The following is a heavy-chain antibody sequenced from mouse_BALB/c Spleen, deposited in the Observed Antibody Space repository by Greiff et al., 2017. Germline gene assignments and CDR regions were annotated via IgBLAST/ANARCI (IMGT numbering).Heavy chain of an antibody. V-gene: IGHV1-9*01. CDR2: ILPGSGST. CDR1: GYTFSSYW. Sequence: VQVVESGAELMKPGASVKISCKATGYTFSSYWIEWVKQRPGHGLEWIGEILPGSGSTNYNEKFKGKATFTADTSSNTAYMQLSSLTSEDSAVYYCAMDGYHRSYAMDYWGQGTSVTVSS. J-gene: IGHJ4*01. CDR3: AMDGYHRSYAMDY. D-gene: IGHD2-3*01.